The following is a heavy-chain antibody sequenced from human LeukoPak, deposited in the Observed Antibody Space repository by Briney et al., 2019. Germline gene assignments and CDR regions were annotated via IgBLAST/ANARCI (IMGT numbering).Heavy chain of an antibody. Sequence: SETLSLTCAVYGGSFSGYYWSWIRQPPGKGLEWIGEINHSGSTNYNPSLKSRVTISVDTSKNQFSLKLSSATAADTAVYYCARTSGYSYGYLDYWGQGTLVTVSS. J-gene: IGHJ4*02. V-gene: IGHV4-34*01. CDR1: GGSFSGYY. CDR3: ARTSGYSYGYLDY. D-gene: IGHD5-18*01. CDR2: INHSGST.